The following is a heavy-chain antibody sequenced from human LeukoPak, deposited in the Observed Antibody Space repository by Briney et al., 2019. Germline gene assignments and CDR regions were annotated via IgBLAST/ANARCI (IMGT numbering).Heavy chain of an antibody. CDR3: ARGVSYVSWGIILNVYYYYGMDV. J-gene: IGHJ6*02. V-gene: IGHV4-34*01. Sequence: SETLSLTCAVYGGSFSGYYWSWIRQPPGKGLEWIGVINHSGSTNYNPYLKIRVTISVDTSTNQFFLKLSSVPAADTAAYYCARGVSYVSWGIILNVYYYYGMDVWGQGTTVTVSS. D-gene: IGHD3-10*01. CDR1: GGSFSGYY. CDR2: INHSGST.